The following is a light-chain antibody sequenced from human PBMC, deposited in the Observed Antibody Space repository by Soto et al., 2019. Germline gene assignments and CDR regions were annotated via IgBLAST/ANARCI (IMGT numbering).Light chain of an antibody. V-gene: IGKV3-20*01. J-gene: IGKJ1*01. CDR3: QQYGSSPRT. CDR1: QSISSNY. CDR2: GAS. Sequence: EIVLTQSPGTLSLSPGERATLSCRASQSISSNYLAWYQHEPGQAPRLLIYGASSRATGVPDRFSGSGTGTAFTLTISRLEPGDFAVYYCQQYGSSPRTFGQGTKVEVK.